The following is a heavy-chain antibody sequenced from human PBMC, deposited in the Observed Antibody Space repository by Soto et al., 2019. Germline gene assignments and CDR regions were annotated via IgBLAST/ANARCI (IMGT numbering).Heavy chain of an antibody. CDR1: GDSINSDKYY. D-gene: IGHD3-9*01. Sequence: SXTLSLTCSVSGDSINSDKYYWGWIRQPPGKGLEWIGSIYFRGNTYYNPSLQTRVTISLDKSKSQFSLKLNSVTAADSAVYFCARLEGLATISYYFDFWGQGALVTVSS. CDR3: ARLEGLATISYYFDF. J-gene: IGHJ4*02. V-gene: IGHV4-39*01. CDR2: IYFRGNT.